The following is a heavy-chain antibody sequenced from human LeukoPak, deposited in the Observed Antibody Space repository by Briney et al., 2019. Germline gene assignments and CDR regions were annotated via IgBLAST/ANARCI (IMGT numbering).Heavy chain of an antibody. Sequence: PGGSLRLSCAASGFTFSSYWMNWVRQAPGKGLVWVSRIASDGSSTTYADSVKGRFTISRDNSKNTLYLQVNSLRAEDTAVYYCARDRTDRPGYSSGWYSVGWFDPWGQGTLVTVSS. CDR3: ARDRTDRPGYSSGWYSVGWFDP. J-gene: IGHJ5*02. CDR2: IASDGSST. D-gene: IGHD6-19*01. CDR1: GFTFSSYW. V-gene: IGHV3-74*01.